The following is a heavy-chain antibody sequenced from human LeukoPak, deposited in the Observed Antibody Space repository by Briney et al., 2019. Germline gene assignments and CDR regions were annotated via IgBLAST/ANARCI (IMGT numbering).Heavy chain of an antibody. V-gene: IGHV3-30*03. Sequence: GRPLRLSCAASGFTFSSYGMHWVRQAPGKGLEWVAVISYDGSSKYYADSVKGRFTISRDNSKNTSFLQMNSLRAEDTAVYYCARTSKGIAAAGRNWFDPWGQGTLVTVSS. CDR1: GFTFSSYG. CDR2: ISYDGSSK. J-gene: IGHJ5*02. D-gene: IGHD6-13*01. CDR3: ARTSKGIAAAGRNWFDP.